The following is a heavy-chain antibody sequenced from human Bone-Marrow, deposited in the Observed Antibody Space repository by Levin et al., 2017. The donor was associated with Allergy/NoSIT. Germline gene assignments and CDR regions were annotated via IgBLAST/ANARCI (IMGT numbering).Heavy chain of an antibody. Sequence: PGGSLRLSCAASGFTFSTYSMNWVRQAPGKGLEWVSSISSRSNYRYYADSVKGRFTISRDNAENSLFLQMNSLRVEDTAIYYCARVRIPVAGNALDYWGQGTLVTVSS. V-gene: IGHV3-21*01. CDR1: GFTFSTYS. CDR2: ISSRSNYR. CDR3: ARVRIPVAGNALDY. D-gene: IGHD6-19*01. J-gene: IGHJ4*02.